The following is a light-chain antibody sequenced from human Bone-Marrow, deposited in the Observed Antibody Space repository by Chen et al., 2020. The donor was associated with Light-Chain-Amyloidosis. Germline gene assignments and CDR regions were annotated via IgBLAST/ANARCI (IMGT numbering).Light chain of an antibody. CDR3: QVWDRSSDRPV. Sequence: SYLLTQPSSVSVAPGQTATIPCGGNNIASTSVHWYQQTPGQAPLLVVYDDSDRPSGIPERLSGSNSGNTATLSISRVEAGDEADYYCQVWDRSSDRPVFGGGTKLTVL. CDR2: DDS. CDR1: NIASTS. J-gene: IGLJ3*02. V-gene: IGLV3-21*02.